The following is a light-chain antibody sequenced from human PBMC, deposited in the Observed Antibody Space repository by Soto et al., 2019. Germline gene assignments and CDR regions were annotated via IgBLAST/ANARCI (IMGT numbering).Light chain of an antibody. CDR1: QSVSSNC. CDR2: GAS. J-gene: IGKJ1*01. Sequence: EIVLTQSPGTLSLSPGEGATLSCRASQSVSSNCLAWYQQKPGQAPRLLIYGASSRATGIPDKFSGSGSRRDFTLCISRREPEEFSMSHCQQCGTSPQTFDQGTSVQIQ. CDR3: QQCGTSPQT. V-gene: IGKV3-20*01.